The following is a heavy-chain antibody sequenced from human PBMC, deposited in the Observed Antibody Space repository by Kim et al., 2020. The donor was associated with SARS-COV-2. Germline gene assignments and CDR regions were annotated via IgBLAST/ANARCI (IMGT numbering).Heavy chain of an antibody. J-gene: IGHJ2*01. CDR3: ARHVRNWYFDL. Sequence: SETLSLTCTVSGVSSSSSTDYWAWIRQPPGKGLECIVNINYSGRAYYNPSLNSRVTISVDTSKNQLSLKLSSVTAADTAVYYCARHVRNWYFDLWGRGTLVTVSS. CDR1: GVSSSSSTDY. CDR2: INYSGRA. V-gene: IGHV4-39*01.